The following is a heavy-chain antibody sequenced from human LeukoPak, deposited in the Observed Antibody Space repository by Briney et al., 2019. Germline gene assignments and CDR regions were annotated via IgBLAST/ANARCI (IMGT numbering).Heavy chain of an antibody. J-gene: IGHJ1*01. Sequence: SETLSLTCTVSSGSISSGGYYWSWIRQPPGKGLEWIGYIYYSGSTNYNPSLKSRVTISVDTSKNQFSLKLSSVTAADTAVYYCARGEEWVLGYFQHWGQGTLVTVSS. CDR2: IYYSGST. CDR3: ARGEEWVLGYFQH. V-gene: IGHV4-61*08. D-gene: IGHD3-3*01. CDR1: SGSISSGGYY.